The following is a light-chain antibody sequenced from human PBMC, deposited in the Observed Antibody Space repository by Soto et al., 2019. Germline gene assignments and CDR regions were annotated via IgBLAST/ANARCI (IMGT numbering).Light chain of an antibody. CDR2: LGS. CDR3: MQPLQSWT. V-gene: IGKV2-28*01. CDR1: QXLLHSNGYNY. J-gene: IGKJ1*01. Sequence: DIVMTQSPLSLPVTPGEPASISCRSIQXLLHSNGYNYLDWYLQKPGQSPQLLIYLGSNRASGVPDRFSGSGSGTDFTLKISRVEAEDVGVYYCMQPLQSWTFGQGTKVDNK.